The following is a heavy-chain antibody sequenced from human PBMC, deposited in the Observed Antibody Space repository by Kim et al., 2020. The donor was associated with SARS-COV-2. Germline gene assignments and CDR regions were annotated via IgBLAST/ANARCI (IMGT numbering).Heavy chain of an antibody. V-gene: IGHV4-39*01. D-gene: IGHD2-2*01. CDR3: ARIRVGVVVPAAMRDPTPHYYYGMDV. CDR2: IYYSGST. J-gene: IGHJ6*02. CDR1: GGSISSSSYY. Sequence: SETLSLTCTVSGGSISSSSYYWGWIRQPPGKGLEWIGSIYYSGSTYYNPSLKSRVTISVDTSKNQFSLKLSSVTAADTAVYYCARIRVGVVVPAAMRDPTPHYYYGMDVWGQGNTVTVSS.